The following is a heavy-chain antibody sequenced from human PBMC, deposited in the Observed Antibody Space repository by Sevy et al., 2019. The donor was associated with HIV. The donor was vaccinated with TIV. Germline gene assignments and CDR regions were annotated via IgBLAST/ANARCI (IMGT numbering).Heavy chain of an antibody. CDR2: IHYTGST. CDR1: GGSISAYH. D-gene: IGHD5-12*01. Sequence: SETLSLTCTVSGGSISAYHWSWIRQPPGKGLEWIGYIHYTGSTKYNPSLESRVTISVDTSKNQFSLKLSSVTAADTAVYYCARAPPVRSGDDSLNWLAPWGQGTLVTVSS. J-gene: IGHJ5*02. CDR3: ARAPPVRSGDDSLNWLAP. V-gene: IGHV4-59*01.